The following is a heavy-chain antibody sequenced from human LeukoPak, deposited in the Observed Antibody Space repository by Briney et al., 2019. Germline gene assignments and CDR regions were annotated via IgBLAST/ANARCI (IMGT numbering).Heavy chain of an antibody. CDR1: GFTFSSYA. Sequence: GGSLRLSCAASGFTFSSYAMSWVRQAPGKGLEWVSTMTGSGGSTYYADSVKGRFTISRDNSKNTLYLQMNSLRAEDTAVYYCAKVLRWDCWNFDLWGRGTLVTVSS. D-gene: IGHD2-21*01. CDR2: MTGSGGST. V-gene: IGHV3-23*01. J-gene: IGHJ2*01. CDR3: AKVLRWDCWNFDL.